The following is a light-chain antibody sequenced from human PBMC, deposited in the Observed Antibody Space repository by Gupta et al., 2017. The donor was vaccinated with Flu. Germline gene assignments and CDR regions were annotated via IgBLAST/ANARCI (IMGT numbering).Light chain of an antibody. Sequence: QAVLTQPSSLSASPGASTSLPCTLRSGINVGSYRIYWYQQKPGSPPQYLLYYKSDADKDQGSGGPSRFSGSKDASANAGSVLISGLQAEDEAYYDCMIGYSSSTVVVGGGTKLTVL. CDR1: SGINVGSYR. CDR3: MIGYSSSTVV. CDR2: YKSDADK. J-gene: IGLJ2*01. V-gene: IGLV5-45*02.